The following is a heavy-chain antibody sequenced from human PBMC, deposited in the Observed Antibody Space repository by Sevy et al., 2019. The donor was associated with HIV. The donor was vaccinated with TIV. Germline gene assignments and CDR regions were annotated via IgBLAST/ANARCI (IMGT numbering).Heavy chain of an antibody. CDR3: AGDGRRSGWLRYFDY. Sequence: SETLSLTCAVSGGSISSGGYSWSWIRQPPGKGLEWIGYICHSGSTYYDPSLNRRVTISVDRSKNQFSLRLSSVTAADTAVYCGAGDGRRSGWLRYFDYWGQGTLVTVSS. CDR2: ICHSGST. D-gene: IGHD6-19*01. V-gene: IGHV4-30-2*01. J-gene: IGHJ4*02. CDR1: GGSISSGGYS.